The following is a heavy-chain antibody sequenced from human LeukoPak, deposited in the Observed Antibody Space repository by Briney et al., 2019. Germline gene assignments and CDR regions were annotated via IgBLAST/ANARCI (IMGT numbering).Heavy chain of an antibody. D-gene: IGHD6-13*01. CDR3: ARRIAAAGTRYYYYMDV. V-gene: IGHV1-8*01. Sequence: ASVKVSCKASGYTFTSYDINWVRQATGQGLEWMGWMNPNSGNTGYAQKFQGRVTMTKNTSISTAYMELSSLRSEDTAVYYCARRIAAAGTRYYYYMDVWGKGTTVTVSS. CDR1: GYTFTSYD. J-gene: IGHJ6*03. CDR2: MNPNSGNT.